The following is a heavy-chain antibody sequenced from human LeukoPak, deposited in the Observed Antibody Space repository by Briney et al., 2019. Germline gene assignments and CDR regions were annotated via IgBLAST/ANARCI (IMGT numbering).Heavy chain of an antibody. CDR2: ISGSGGST. CDR1: GFTFSSYA. D-gene: IGHD3-3*01. V-gene: IGHV3-23*01. Sequence: PGRSLRLSCAASGFTFSSYAMSWVRQAPGRGLEWVSAISGSGGSTYFADSVKGRFTISRDNSKNTLYLQMNSLRAEDTAVYYCAKDPPTLYDFWSGYYLGYWGQGTLVTVSS. J-gene: IGHJ1*01. CDR3: AKDPPTLYDFWSGYYLGY.